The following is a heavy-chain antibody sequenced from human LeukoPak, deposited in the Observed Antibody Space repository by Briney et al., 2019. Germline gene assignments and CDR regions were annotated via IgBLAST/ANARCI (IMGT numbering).Heavy chain of an antibody. V-gene: IGHV3-66*01. CDR2: IYSGGST. CDR3: ARVWPDRGGSYYAY. J-gene: IGHJ4*02. Sequence: GGSLRLSCAASGFTVSSNYMSWVRQAPGKGLEWVSVIYSGGSTYYADSVKGRFTISRDNSKNTLYLQMNSLRAEDTAVYYCARVWPDRGGSYYAYWGQGTLVTVSS. D-gene: IGHD1-26*01. CDR1: GFTVSSNY.